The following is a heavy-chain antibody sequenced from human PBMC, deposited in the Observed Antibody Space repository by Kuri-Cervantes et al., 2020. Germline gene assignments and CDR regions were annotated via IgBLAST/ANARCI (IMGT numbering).Heavy chain of an antibody. CDR3: ARDRLVDPNYYYYGMDV. CDR2: MNPNSANT. V-gene: IGHV1-8*01. CDR1: GYTFTSFD. D-gene: IGHD3-9*01. Sequence: ASVKVSCKASGYTFTSFDFNWVRPAPGQGLEWMGWMNPNSANTGFAPKFQGRVSMTSNTSINTAYMELHSLRSEDTAVYYCARDRLVDPNYYYYGMDVWGQGTTVTVSS. J-gene: IGHJ6*02.